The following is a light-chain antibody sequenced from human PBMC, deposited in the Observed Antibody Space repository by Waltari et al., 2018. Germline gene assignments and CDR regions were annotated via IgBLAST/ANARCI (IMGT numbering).Light chain of an antibody. CDR1: QSVSSK. Sequence: EIVMTQSSATLSVSPGERATLSCRASQSVSSKLAWYQQKPGQAPRLLIYGASTRATGIPARFSGSGSGTEFTLTISSLQSEDFAVYYCQQYNNWPWYTFGQGTKLDIK. V-gene: IGKV3-15*01. J-gene: IGKJ2*01. CDR2: GAS. CDR3: QQYNNWPWYT.